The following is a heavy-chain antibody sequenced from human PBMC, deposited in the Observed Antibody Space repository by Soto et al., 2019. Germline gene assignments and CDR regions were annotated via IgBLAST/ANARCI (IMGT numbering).Heavy chain of an antibody. CDR3: ATGPIAVADTHDAFDI. Sequence: GGSLRLSCAASVFTFSSYAMHWVRQAPGKGLEWVAVISYDGSNKYYADSVKGRFTISRDNSKNTLYLQMNSLRAEDTAVYYCATGPIAVADTHDAFDIWGQGTMVTVSS. D-gene: IGHD6-19*01. J-gene: IGHJ3*02. CDR2: ISYDGSNK. V-gene: IGHV3-30-3*01. CDR1: VFTFSSYA.